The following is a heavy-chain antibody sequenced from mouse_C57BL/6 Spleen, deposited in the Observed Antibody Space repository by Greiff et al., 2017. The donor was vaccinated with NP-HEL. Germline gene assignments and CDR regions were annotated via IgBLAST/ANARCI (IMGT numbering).Heavy chain of an antibody. CDR2: INPNNGGT. V-gene: IGHV1-18*01. J-gene: IGHJ3*01. Sequence: EVQLQQSGPELVKPGASVKIPCKASGYTFTDYNMDWVKQSHGKSLEWIGDINPNNGGTIYNQKFKGKATLTVDKSSSTAYMELRSLTSEDTAVYYCARRPYYDYGGVWFAYWGQGTLVTVSA. D-gene: IGHD2-4*01. CDR1: GYTFTDYN. CDR3: ARRPYYDYGGVWFAY.